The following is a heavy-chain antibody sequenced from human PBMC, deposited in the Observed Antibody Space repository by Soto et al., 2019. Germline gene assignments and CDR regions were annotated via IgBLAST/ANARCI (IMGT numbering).Heavy chain of an antibody. D-gene: IGHD2-21*02. V-gene: IGHV1-2*02. CDR2: INPRNGDT. J-gene: IGHJ4*02. CDR3: ARGGGVDVVTPTRIVFDY. Sequence: QVQLVQSGAEVKKPGASVKVSCKVSGYTFTGNYMHWMRQAPGQRPEWMGWINPRNGDTDYAQKVQGRVTITRDASISTAYMDLSRLTSDDTAIYFCARGGGVDVVTPTRIVFDYWGQGTLLTVSS. CDR1: GYTFTGNY.